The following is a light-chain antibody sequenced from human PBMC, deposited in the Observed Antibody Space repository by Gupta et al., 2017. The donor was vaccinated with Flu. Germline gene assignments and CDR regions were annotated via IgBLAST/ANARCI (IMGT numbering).Light chain of an antibody. CDR1: QSVSGY. CDR2: DAS. V-gene: IGKV3-11*01. CDR3: QQRTNWPPART. Sequence: TLSLSPGERATLSCRASQSVSGYLAWYQQRPGQAPRLLIYDASNRATGIPARFSVSGSGTDFTLTISSLEPEDFAVYYCQQRTNWPPARTFGGGTKVEIK. J-gene: IGKJ4*01.